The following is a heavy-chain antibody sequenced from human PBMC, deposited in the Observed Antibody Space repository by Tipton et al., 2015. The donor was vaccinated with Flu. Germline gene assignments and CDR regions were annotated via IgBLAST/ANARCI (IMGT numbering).Heavy chain of an antibody. V-gene: IGHV1-69*06. Sequence: QLVQSGPEVKEPGSSVKVSCKASGDTFSTYTINWVRQAPGQGLEWMGRIIPVFGTANYARKFQGRVTVTADRSTSTAYMELSGLKSDDTSVYYCARDRDRTEQRLLEWFYYWGQGTLVTVSS. D-gene: IGHD3-3*01. J-gene: IGHJ4*02. CDR3: ARDRDRTEQRLLEWFYY. CDR1: GDTFSTYT. CDR2: IIPVFGTA.